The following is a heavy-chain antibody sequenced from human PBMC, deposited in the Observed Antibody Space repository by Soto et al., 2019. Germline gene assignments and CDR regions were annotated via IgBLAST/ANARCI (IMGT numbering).Heavy chain of an antibody. D-gene: IGHD2-2*01. CDR1: GYTFTSYD. CDR2: MNPNSGNT. Sequence: ASVKVSCKASGYTFTSYDINWVRQATGQGLEWMGWMNPNSGNTGYAQKFQGRVTMTRNTSISTAYMELSSLRSEDTAVYYCKSGNIVVVPAAMQDAFDIWGQGTMVTVSS. J-gene: IGHJ3*02. CDR3: KSGNIVVVPAAMQDAFDI. V-gene: IGHV1-8*01.